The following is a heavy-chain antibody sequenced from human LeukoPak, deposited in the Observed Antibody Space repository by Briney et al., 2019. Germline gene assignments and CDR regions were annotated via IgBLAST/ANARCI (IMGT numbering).Heavy chain of an antibody. J-gene: IGHJ4*02. CDR3: ASDPPTTVTTFGDY. CDR2: ISGSGGST. CDR1: GFTFSSYA. Sequence: PGGSLRLSCAASGFTFSSYAMSWVRQAPGKGLEWVSAISGSGGSTYYADSVKGRFTISRDNSKNTLYLQMNNLRAEDTAVYYCASDPPTTVTTFGDYWGQGTLVTVSS. D-gene: IGHD4-17*01. V-gene: IGHV3-23*01.